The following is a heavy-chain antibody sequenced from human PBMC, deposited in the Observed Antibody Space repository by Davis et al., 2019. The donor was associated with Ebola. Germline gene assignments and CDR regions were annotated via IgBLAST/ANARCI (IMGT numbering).Heavy chain of an antibody. CDR2: IYYSGST. Sequence: SETLSLTCTVSGGSISSGDYYWSWIRQPPGKGLEWIGYIYYSGSTYYNPSLKSRVTISVDTSKNQFSLKLSSVTAADTAVYYCARADSIVGAMDYWGQGTLVTVSS. J-gene: IGHJ4*02. D-gene: IGHD1-26*01. CDR3: ARADSIVGAMDY. CDR1: GGSISSGDYY. V-gene: IGHV4-30-4*01.